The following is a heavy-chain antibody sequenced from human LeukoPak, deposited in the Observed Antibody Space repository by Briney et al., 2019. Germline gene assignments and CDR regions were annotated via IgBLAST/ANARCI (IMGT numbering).Heavy chain of an antibody. CDR1: GFTFSSYW. CDR3: VRDWSSAQNALDI. Sequence: PGGSLRLSCAASGFTFSSYWMSWVRQAPGKGLEWVGYIKQDGSEKYYVDSVKGRFTISRDNAKSSLYLRMNSLRAEDTAVYYYVRDWSSAQNALDIWGQGTMVSVSS. CDR2: IKQDGSEK. D-gene: IGHD6-25*01. V-gene: IGHV3-7*01. J-gene: IGHJ3*02.